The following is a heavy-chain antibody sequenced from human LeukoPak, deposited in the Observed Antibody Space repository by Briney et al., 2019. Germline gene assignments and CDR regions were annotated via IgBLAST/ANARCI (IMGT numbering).Heavy chain of an antibody. Sequence: GRSLRLSCAASGFTFDDYAMHWVRQAPGKGLEWVSGISWNGDIKGYADSVKGRFTISRDNAKNTLYLQMNSLRAEDTAVYYCLRDLNWSLDQWGQGTLVTVSS. CDR1: GFTFDDYA. J-gene: IGHJ4*02. D-gene: IGHD1-20*01. CDR2: ISWNGDIK. CDR3: LRDLNWSLDQ. V-gene: IGHV3-9*01.